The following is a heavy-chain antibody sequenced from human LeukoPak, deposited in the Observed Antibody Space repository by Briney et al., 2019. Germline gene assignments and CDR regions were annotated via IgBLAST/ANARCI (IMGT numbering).Heavy chain of an antibody. CDR3: ARQNSIGYYYYYMDV. V-gene: IGHV4-39*01. Sequence: SETLSLTCTVSGGSISSSSYYWGWIRQPPGQGLEWIGSIYYSGSTYYNPSLKSRVTISVDTSKNQFSLKLSSVTAADTAVYYCARQNSIGYYYYYMDVWGKGTTVTVSS. CDR2: IYYSGST. D-gene: IGHD4-11*01. J-gene: IGHJ6*03. CDR1: GGSISSSSYY.